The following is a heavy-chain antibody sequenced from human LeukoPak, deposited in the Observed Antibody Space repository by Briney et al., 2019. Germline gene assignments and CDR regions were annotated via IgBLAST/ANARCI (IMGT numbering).Heavy chain of an antibody. CDR3: ARDIYYYYYMDV. CDR2: IYYSGST. CDR1: RGSISIGDYY. J-gene: IGHJ6*03. V-gene: IGHV4-30-4*08. Sequence: PSETLSLTCTVSRGSISIGDYYWIWIRQPPGKGLEWIGYIYYSGSTYYNPSLKSRVTISVDTSKNQSSLKLSSVTAADTAVYYCARDIYYYYYMDVWGQGTLVTVSS.